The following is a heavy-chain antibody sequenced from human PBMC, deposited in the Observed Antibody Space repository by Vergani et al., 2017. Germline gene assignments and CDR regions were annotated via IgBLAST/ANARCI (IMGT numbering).Heavy chain of an antibody. J-gene: IGHJ4*02. D-gene: IGHD3-22*01. Sequence: VQLEESGGGVVQPGRSLRLSCAGSGFTLSSHAMHWVRQAPGKGLEWVGRIRSKANSYATAYAASVKGRFTISRDDSKNTAYLQMNSLKTEDTAVYYCTRHSSGYTAYWGQGTLVTVSS. CDR1: GFTLSSHA. CDR2: IRSKANSYAT. CDR3: TRHSSGYTAY. V-gene: IGHV3-73*01.